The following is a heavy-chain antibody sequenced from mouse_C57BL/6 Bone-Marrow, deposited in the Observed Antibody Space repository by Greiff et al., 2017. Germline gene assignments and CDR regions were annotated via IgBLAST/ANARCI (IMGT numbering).Heavy chain of an antibody. Sequence: VQLQQSGPELVKPGASVKISCKASGYSFTGYYMNWVKQSPEKSLEWIGEINPSTGGTTYNQKFKAKATLTVDKSSSTAYMQLKSLTSEDSAVYYCASPYSNPYDYAMDYWGQGTSVTVSS. D-gene: IGHD2-5*01. V-gene: IGHV1-42*01. CDR2: INPSTGGT. J-gene: IGHJ4*01. CDR3: ASPYSNPYDYAMDY. CDR1: GYSFTGYY.